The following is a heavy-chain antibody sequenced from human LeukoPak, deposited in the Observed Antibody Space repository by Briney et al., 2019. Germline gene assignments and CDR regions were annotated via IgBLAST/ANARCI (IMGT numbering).Heavy chain of an antibody. Sequence: PGDPLTLSCAASGFTFSSYAVSWVRQAPGKGLEWVSSINGSGGSTYYATPVKGVFTTSRDNSKNTSHLQMNTLRAEDTALYYCAKALVSGNTWPAGWFDPWGQGTLVTVSS. D-gene: IGHD5/OR15-5a*01. CDR2: INGSGGST. CDR1: GFTFSSYA. CDR3: AKALVSGNTWPAGWFDP. J-gene: IGHJ5*02. V-gene: IGHV3-23*01.